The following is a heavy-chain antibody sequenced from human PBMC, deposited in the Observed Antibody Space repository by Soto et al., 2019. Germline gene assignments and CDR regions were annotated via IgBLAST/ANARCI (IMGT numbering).Heavy chain of an antibody. V-gene: IGHV3-7*01. CDR1: GLIFGRYF. CDR2: IQEDGKKT. D-gene: IGHD3-3*01. Sequence: VQLVESGGDLVQPGGSLRLSCAASGLIFGRYFMSWVRQAPGKGLEWVANIQEDGKKTDDADSVKGRFTSSRDNIKHSLSLQMNSMRAEDTAVYYCASHSYYDFWSGDTYSYAMDVWGQGTTVTVSS. CDR3: ASHSYYDFWSGDTYSYAMDV. J-gene: IGHJ6*02.